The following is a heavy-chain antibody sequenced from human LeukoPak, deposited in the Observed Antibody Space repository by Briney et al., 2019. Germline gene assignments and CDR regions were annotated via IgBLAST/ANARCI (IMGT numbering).Heavy chain of an antibody. CDR1: GSTVGTKY. CDR3: ARVGDHYHWNFDL. CDR2: LYSGGDT. Sequence: GGSLRLSCAASGSTVGTKYMNWVRQAPGKGLEWVSILYSGGDTYYADSVKGRFTISRDNSRNTLSLQMNSLRVEDTAVYYCARVGDHYHWNFDLWGRGTLVTVSS. J-gene: IGHJ2*01. V-gene: IGHV3-53*01. D-gene: IGHD3-10*01.